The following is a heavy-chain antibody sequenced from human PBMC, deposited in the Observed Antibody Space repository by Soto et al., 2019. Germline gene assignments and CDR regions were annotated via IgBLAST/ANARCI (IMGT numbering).Heavy chain of an antibody. CDR2: IYYSGST. V-gene: IGHV4-59*01. Sequence: PSETLSLTCTVSGASISSNYWSWIRQPPGKGLEWIGYIYYSGSTNYNPSLKSRVTISVDTSKNQFSLKLSSVTAADTAVYYCARGGGIVVVTAPYDHWGQGTLVTVSS. CDR3: ARGGGIVVVTAPYDH. D-gene: IGHD2-21*02. J-gene: IGHJ4*02. CDR1: GASISSNY.